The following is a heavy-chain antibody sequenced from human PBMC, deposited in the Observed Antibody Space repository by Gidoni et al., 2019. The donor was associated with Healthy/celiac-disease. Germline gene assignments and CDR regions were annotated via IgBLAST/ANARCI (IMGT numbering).Heavy chain of an antibody. CDR1: GYTFTSYA. CDR3: ARGCSGGSCYSVNGMDV. D-gene: IGHD2-15*01. CDR2: INAGNGNT. Sequence: QVQLVQSGAEVTKPGASVKVSCKASGYTFTSYAMHWVRQAPGQRLEWMGWINAGNGNTKYSQKFQGRVTITRDTSASTAYMELSSLRSEDTAVYYCARGCSGGSCYSVNGMDVWGQGTTVTVSS. V-gene: IGHV1-3*01. J-gene: IGHJ6*02.